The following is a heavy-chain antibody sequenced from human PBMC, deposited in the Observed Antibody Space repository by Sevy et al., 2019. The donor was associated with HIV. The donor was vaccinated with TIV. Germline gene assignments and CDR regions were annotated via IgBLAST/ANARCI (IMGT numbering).Heavy chain of an antibody. V-gene: IGHV3-30*03. CDR2: ISYEGSKK. CDR1: GATFSSYG. CDR3: AHSSGLYGYYYGMDV. J-gene: IGHJ6*02. D-gene: IGHD4-17*01. Sequence: GGSLRLSCAASGATFSSYGIHWVRQAPGKGLEWVAVISYEGSKKNHAESMKGRFTISRDNSKNTLYLEMSSLRPEDTAVYYCAHSSGLYGYYYGMDVWGQGTTVTVSS.